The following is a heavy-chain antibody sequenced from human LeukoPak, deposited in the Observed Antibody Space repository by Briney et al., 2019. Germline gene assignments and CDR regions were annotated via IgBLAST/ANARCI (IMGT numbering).Heavy chain of an antibody. Sequence: SETLSLTCTVSGASISTFYWSWIRQPPGKGLEWIGYLYFSGSTNYNPSLKSRVTISSDTSKNQLSLRLSSVTAADTAVYYCARAGSTSCYDYWGQGTLVTVSS. CDR2: LYFSGST. J-gene: IGHJ4*02. V-gene: IGHV4-59*01. D-gene: IGHD2-2*01. CDR3: ARAGSTSCYDY. CDR1: GASISTFY.